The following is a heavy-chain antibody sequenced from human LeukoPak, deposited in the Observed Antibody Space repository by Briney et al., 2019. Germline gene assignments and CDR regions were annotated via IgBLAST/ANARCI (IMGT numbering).Heavy chain of an antibody. Sequence: GGSLRLSCAASGFTLSSYAMAWVRQAPGKGLQWVSAISGSGSSTYYADSVKGRFTIFRDNSKNTLFLRMNSLRAEDTAVYYCAGSSCGGNCYSGFDYWGQGTLVTVSS. J-gene: IGHJ4*02. CDR1: GFTLSSYA. CDR3: AGSSCGGNCYSGFDY. CDR2: ISGSGSST. V-gene: IGHV3-23*01. D-gene: IGHD2-21*02.